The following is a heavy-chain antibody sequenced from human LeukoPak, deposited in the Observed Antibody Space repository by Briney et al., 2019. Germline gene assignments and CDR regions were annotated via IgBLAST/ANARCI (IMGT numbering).Heavy chain of an antibody. CDR1: GFTFSSYG. CDR2: IRYDGSNK. Sequence: GGSLRLSCAASGFTFSSYGMHWVRQAPGKGLGWVAFIRYDGSNKYYADSVKGRFTISRDNSKNTLYLQMNSLRAEDTAVYYCAKGRSSFFDYWGQGTLVTVSS. V-gene: IGHV3-30*02. CDR3: AKGRSSFFDY. J-gene: IGHJ4*02. D-gene: IGHD1-26*01.